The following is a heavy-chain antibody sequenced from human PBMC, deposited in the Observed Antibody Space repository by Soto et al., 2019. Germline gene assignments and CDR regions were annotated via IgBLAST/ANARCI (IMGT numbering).Heavy chain of an antibody. V-gene: IGHV1-46*01. CDR1: GYTFTSYY. J-gene: IGHJ5*02. Sequence: ASVKVSCKASGYTFTSYYMHWVRQAPGQGLEWMGIINPSGGSTSYAQKFQGRVTMTRDTSTSTVSMELSSLRSEATAVYYCARDKSYCGGDCYSNWFDPWGKGTRVPVSS. CDR3: ARDKSYCGGDCYSNWFDP. D-gene: IGHD2-21*02. CDR2: INPSGGST.